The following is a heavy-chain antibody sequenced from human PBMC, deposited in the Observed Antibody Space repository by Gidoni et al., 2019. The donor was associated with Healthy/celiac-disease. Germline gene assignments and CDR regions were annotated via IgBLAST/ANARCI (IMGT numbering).Heavy chain of an antibody. Sequence: QGQLVESGGGVVQPGRSRRLAWAASAGTFSSYAIHWVRQAPGKGLEWVAVISFDGSTKSYAASVKGRFTISRDNSKNTLYLQMNSLRAEDTAVYYCARDFRVPFVVVTAMMDYWGQGTLVTVSS. D-gene: IGHD2-21*02. J-gene: IGHJ4*02. CDR2: ISFDGSTK. CDR1: AGTFSSYA. V-gene: IGHV3-30-3*01. CDR3: ARDFRVPFVVVTAMMDY.